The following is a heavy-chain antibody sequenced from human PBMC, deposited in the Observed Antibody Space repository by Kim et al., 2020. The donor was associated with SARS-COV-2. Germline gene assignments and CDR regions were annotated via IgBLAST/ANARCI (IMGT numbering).Heavy chain of an antibody. V-gene: IGHV4-59*01. Sequence: SETLSLTCTVSGGSISSYYWSWIRQPPGKGLEWIGYIYYSGSTNYNPSLKSRVTISVDTSKNQFSLKLSSVTAADTAVYYCARSRPNFGVGNYYMDVWGKGTTVTVSS. J-gene: IGHJ6*03. CDR2: IYYSGST. D-gene: IGHD3-3*01. CDR1: GGSISSYY. CDR3: ARSRPNFGVGNYYMDV.